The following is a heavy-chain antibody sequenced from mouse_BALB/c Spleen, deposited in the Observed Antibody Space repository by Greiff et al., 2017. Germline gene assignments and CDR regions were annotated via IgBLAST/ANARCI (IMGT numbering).Heavy chain of an antibody. Sequence: QSGPGLVKPSQSLSLTCTVTGYSITSDYAWNWIRQFPGNKLEWMGYISYSGSTSYNPSLKSRISITRDTSKNQFFLQLNSVTTEDTATYYCALYSPWFAYWGQGTLVTVSA. CDR3: ALYSPWFAY. CDR2: ISYSGST. D-gene: IGHD2-12*01. J-gene: IGHJ3*01. CDR1: GYSITSDYA. V-gene: IGHV3-2*02.